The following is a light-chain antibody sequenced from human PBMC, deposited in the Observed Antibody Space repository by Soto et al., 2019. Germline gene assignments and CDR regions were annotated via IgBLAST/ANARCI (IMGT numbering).Light chain of an antibody. CDR2: EVS. Sequence: QSVLTQPASVSGSPGQSITISCTGTSSDVGGYNYVSWYQQHPGKAPKLMIYEVSNRPSGVSNRSSGSKSDTSASLAITGLQAEDEADYYCQSYDSSLSAYVFGTGTKVTVL. J-gene: IGLJ1*01. V-gene: IGLV2-14*01. CDR1: SSDVGGYNY. CDR3: QSYDSSLSAYV.